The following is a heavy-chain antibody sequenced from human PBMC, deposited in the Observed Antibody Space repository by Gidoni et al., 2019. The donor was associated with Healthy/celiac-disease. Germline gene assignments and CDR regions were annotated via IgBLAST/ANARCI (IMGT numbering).Heavy chain of an antibody. CDR1: GFSLSNARMG. Sequence: QVTLKESGPVLVKPTETPTLTCTVSGFSLSNARMGVSWIRQPPGKALEWLAHIFSNDEKSYSTSLKSRLTISKDTSKSQVVLTMTNMDPVDTATYYCARIRAHYDFWSGGEIDYYYMDVWGKGTTVTVSS. J-gene: IGHJ6*03. CDR3: ARIRAHYDFWSGGEIDYYYMDV. V-gene: IGHV2-26*01. D-gene: IGHD3-3*01. CDR2: IFSNDEK.